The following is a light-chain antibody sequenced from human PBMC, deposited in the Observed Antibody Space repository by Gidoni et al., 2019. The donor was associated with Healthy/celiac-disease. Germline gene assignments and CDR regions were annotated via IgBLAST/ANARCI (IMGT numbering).Light chain of an antibody. J-gene: IGLJ2*01. CDR3: SSYAGSNNPVV. CDR2: EVS. V-gene: IGLV2-8*01. CDR1: SSDVGGYNY. Sequence: QSALTQPPPASGSPGQSVTISSTGTSSDVGGYNYVAWYQQHPGKAPKLMIYEVSKRPSWVPDRFSGSKSGNTASLTVSGLQAEDEADYYCSSYAGSNNPVVFGGGPKLTVL.